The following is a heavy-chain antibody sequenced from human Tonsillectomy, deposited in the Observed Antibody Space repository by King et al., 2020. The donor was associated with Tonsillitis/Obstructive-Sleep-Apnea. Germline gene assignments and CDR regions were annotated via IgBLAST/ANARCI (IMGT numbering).Heavy chain of an antibody. CDR2: INHSGST. Sequence: HVQLQQWGAGLLKPSETLSLTCAVYGGSFSGYYWSWIRQPPGKGLEWIGEINHSGSTNYNPSLKSRVTISVDPSKNQFSLKLSSLTAADTAVYYCARREGTTVVTPYNWFDPWGQGTLVTVSS. V-gene: IGHV4-34*01. CDR3: ARREGTTVVTPYNWFDP. J-gene: IGHJ5*02. D-gene: IGHD4-23*01. CDR1: GGSFSGYY.